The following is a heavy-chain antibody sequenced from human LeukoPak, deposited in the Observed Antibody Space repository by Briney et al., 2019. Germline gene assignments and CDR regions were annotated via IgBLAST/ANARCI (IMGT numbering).Heavy chain of an antibody. CDR3: AKDHDEGIAAAGPDLFDY. CDR2: ISGSGGST. V-gene: IGHV3-23*01. Sequence: PGGPLRLSCAASGFTFSSYAMIWVRQAPGKGLEWVSAISGSGGSTYYADSVKGRFTISRDNSKNTLYLQMNSLRAEDTAVYYCAKDHDEGIAAAGPDLFDYWGKGTLVTVSS. J-gene: IGHJ4*02. D-gene: IGHD6-13*01. CDR1: GFTFSSYA.